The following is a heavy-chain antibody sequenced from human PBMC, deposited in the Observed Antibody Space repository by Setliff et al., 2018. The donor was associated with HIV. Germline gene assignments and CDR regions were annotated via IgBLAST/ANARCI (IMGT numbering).Heavy chain of an antibody. CDR2: ISANNGNT. V-gene: IGHV1-18*01. J-gene: IGHJ6*04. D-gene: IGHD3-3*01. CDR3: ARDAPAEYYDFWRGYILWDV. CDR1: GYTFNTYG. Sequence: ASVKVSCKASGYTFNTYGISWVRQAPGQGLEWMGWISANNGNTNYAQKFQGRVTMTTDTTTSTAYMELRSLRSDDTAVYYCARDAPAEYYDFWRGYILWDVWGKGTTVTVSS.